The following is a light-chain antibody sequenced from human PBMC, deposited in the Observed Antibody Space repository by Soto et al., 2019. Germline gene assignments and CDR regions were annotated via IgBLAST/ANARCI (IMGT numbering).Light chain of an antibody. CDR1: SSDVGSYNR. CDR3: NSYTSSDTYV. CDR2: EVS. V-gene: IGLV2-18*02. J-gene: IGLJ1*01. Sequence: QSELTQPASLSGSPRQSLTISCTGTSSDVGSYNRVAWYQQPPGTAPKLMIYEVSNRPSGVPDRFSGSKSGNTASLTISGLQAEDEADYYCNSYTSSDTYVFGTGTKVTVL.